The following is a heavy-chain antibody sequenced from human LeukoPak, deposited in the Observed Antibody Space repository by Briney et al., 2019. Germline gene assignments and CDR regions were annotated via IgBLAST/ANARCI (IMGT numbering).Heavy chain of an antibody. J-gene: IGHJ3*02. CDR3: ARHLLEVTSPPRSDAFDI. Sequence: GESLKISWKGSGYSFNNWWIGWVRQMPGKGLEWMGIIYPGDSDTRYSPSFQGHVTISADKSNSTAYLQWSSLKASDTAMYYCARHLLEVTSPPRSDAFDIWGQGTMVTVSS. CDR1: GYSFNNWW. V-gene: IGHV5-51*01. D-gene: IGHD2-21*02. CDR2: IYPGDSDT.